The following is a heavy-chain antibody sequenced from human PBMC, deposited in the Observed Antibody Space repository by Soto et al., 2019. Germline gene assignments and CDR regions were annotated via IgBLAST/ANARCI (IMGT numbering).Heavy chain of an antibody. CDR1: GGTFSSYA. CDR2: VIPIFGTS. V-gene: IGHV1-69*13. CDR3: AREALIRGPALRIVVVPAAIWFDP. D-gene: IGHD2-2*01. Sequence: SVKVSCKASGGTFSSYAISWVRQAPGQGLEWMGGVIPIFGTSNYAQKLQGRVTITADESTSTAYMELSSLRSEDTAVYYCAREALIRGPALRIVVVPAAIWFDPWGQGTLVTVSS. J-gene: IGHJ5*02.